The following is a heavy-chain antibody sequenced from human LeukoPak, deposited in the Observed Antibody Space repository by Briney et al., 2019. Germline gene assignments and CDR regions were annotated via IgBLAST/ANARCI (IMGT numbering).Heavy chain of an antibody. Sequence: KASETLSLTCTVSGGSISSYYWSWIRQPPGKGLEWIGYIYYSGSTNYNPSLKSRVTISVDTSKNQFSLKLSSVTAADTAVYYCARGGWLPYYYYYYMDVWGKGTTVTVSS. J-gene: IGHJ6*03. CDR3: ARGGWLPYYYYYYMDV. D-gene: IGHD5-12*01. CDR1: GGSISSYY. CDR2: IYYSGST. V-gene: IGHV4-59*01.